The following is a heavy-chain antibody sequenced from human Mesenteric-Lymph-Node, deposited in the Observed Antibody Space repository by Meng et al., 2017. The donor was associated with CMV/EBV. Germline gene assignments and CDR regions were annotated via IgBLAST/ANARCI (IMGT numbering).Heavy chain of an antibody. Sequence: QVQLVQSGVEVKKPGPSVRVSCKASGGTFSSYTISWVRQAPGQGLEWMGRIITILGIANYAQKFQGRVTITADKSTSTAYMELSSLRSEDTAVYYCAGGIAAAGSRWFDPWGQGTLVTVSS. CDR3: AGGIAAAGSRWFDP. CDR1: GGTFSSYT. CDR2: IITILGIA. J-gene: IGHJ5*02. V-gene: IGHV1-69*02. D-gene: IGHD6-13*01.